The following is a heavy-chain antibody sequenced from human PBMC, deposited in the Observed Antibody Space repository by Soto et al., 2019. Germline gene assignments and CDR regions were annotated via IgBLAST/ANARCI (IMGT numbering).Heavy chain of an antibody. CDR2: IYYSGST. D-gene: IGHD3-9*01. V-gene: IGHV4-59*01. Sequence: SETLSLTCTVSGGSISSYYWSWIRQPPGKGLEWIGYIYYSGSTNYNPSLKSRVTISVDTSKNQFSLKLSSVTAADTAVYYCARVVDVLRYFDWFSEPYLDYWGQGTLVTVSS. CDR1: GGSISSYY. CDR3: ARVVDVLRYFDWFSEPYLDY. J-gene: IGHJ4*02.